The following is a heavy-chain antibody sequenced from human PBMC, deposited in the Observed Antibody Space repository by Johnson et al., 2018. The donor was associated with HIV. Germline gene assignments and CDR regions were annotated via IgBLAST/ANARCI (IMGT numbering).Heavy chain of an antibody. CDR1: GFTFSSYA. V-gene: IGHV3-64*01. CDR2: ISNNGGTT. J-gene: IGHJ3*01. Sequence: VQVVESGGGLVQPGGSLRLSCAASGFTFSSYAMHWVRQAPGKGLEYVSAISNNGGTTYYANPVEGRFTISRDNFKNALYLQMDSLRAEDTAVYYCAIPYLYDSNIYHWGQGTMVTVSS. D-gene: IGHD3-22*01. CDR3: AIPYLYDSNIYH.